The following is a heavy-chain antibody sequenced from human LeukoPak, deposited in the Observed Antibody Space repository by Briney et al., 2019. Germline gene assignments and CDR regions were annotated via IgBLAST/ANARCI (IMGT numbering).Heavy chain of an antibody. CDR1: GFTFSSYA. V-gene: IGHV3-23*01. D-gene: IGHD6-13*01. J-gene: IGHJ4*02. CDR2: ISGSGGST. Sequence: GGSLRLSCAASGFTFSSYAMSWVRQTPGKGLEWVSAISGSGGSTYYADSVKGRFTISRDNSKNTLYLQMNSLRAEDTAVYYCATSGRAAGTTHFDYWGQGTLVTVSS. CDR3: ATSGRAAGTTHFDY.